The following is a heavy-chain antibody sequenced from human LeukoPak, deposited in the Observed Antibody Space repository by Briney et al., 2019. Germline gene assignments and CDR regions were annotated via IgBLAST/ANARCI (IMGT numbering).Heavy chain of an antibody. J-gene: IGHJ1*01. CDR2: ISYDGSTK. CDR1: GFTFSSYA. CDR3: ARAAAQYFQH. V-gene: IGHV3-30-3*01. D-gene: IGHD6-13*01. Sequence: GGSLRLSCAASGFTFSSYAMHWVRQAPGKGLEWVAVISYDGSTKYYADSVKGRFTISRDNSRNTLYLQMNSLRAEDTAVYYCARAAAQYFQHWGQGTQVTVSS.